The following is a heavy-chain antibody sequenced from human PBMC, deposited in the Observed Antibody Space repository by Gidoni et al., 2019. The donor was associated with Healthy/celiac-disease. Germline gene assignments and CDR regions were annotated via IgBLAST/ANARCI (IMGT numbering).Heavy chain of an antibody. CDR3: ARDPNQDIVVVPAAMRDDAFDI. CDR1: GFTFSSYS. D-gene: IGHD2-2*01. Sequence: EVQLVESGGGLVKPGGSLRLSCAASGFTFSSYSMNWVRQAPGKGLEWVSSISSSSSYIYYADSVKGRFTISRDNAKNSLYLQMNSLRAEDTAVYYCARDPNQDIVVVPAAMRDDAFDIWGQGTMVTVSS. CDR2: ISSSSSYI. V-gene: IGHV3-21*01. J-gene: IGHJ3*02.